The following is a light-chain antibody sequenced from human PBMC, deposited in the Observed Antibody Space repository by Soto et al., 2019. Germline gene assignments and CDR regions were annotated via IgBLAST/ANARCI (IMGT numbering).Light chain of an antibody. V-gene: IGKV1-39*01. CDR3: HQSYSPPYT. CDR1: QSVSTY. J-gene: IGKJ2*01. Sequence: DIQMTQSPSSLSASIGDRVTITCQASQSVSTYLNWYQKTPGKAPKLLIFAASSLQTGVPSRFSGSGSGTDFTLTISSLQAEDFATYYCHQSYSPPYTFGQGTDLEIK. CDR2: AAS.